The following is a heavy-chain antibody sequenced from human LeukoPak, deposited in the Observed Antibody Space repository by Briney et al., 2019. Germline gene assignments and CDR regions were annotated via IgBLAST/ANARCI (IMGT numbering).Heavy chain of an antibody. Sequence: PSQTLSLTCTVSVGSISSGGYYWSWIRQHPGKGLEWIGYIYYSGSTYYNPSLKSRVTISVGTSKNQFSLKLSSVTAADTAVYYCARDRGGYYGSGTKFDPWGQGTLVTVSS. D-gene: IGHD3-10*01. J-gene: IGHJ5*02. CDR3: ARDRGGYYGSGTKFDP. V-gene: IGHV4-31*03. CDR1: VGSISSGGYY. CDR2: IYYSGST.